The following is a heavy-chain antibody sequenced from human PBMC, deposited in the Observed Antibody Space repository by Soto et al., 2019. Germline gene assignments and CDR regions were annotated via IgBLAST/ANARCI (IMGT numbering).Heavy chain of an antibody. V-gene: IGHV1-46*03. D-gene: IGHD6-6*01. J-gene: IGHJ4*02. CDR2: INPSGGST. CDR1: GYTFTSYY. CDR3: AREEVKQLAFDY. Sequence: ASVKVSCKASGYTFTSYYMHCVRQAPGQGLEWMGIINPSGGSTSYAQKFQGRVTMTRDTSTSTVYVELSSLRSEDTAVYYCAREEVKQLAFDYWGQGTLVTVSS.